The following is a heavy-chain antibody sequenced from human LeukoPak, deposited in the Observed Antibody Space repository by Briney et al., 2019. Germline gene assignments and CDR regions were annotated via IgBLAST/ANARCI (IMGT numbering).Heavy chain of an antibody. Sequence: PGGSPRLSCAASGFTFSSYDMHWVRQATGKGLEWVSAIGTAGDTYYPGSVKGRFTISRENAKNSLYLQMNSLRAGDTAVYYCARGLLLWFGESYGMDVWGQGTTVTVSS. CDR1: GFTFSSYD. CDR2: IGTAGDT. D-gene: IGHD3-10*01. V-gene: IGHV3-13*04. J-gene: IGHJ6*02. CDR3: ARGLLLWFGESYGMDV.